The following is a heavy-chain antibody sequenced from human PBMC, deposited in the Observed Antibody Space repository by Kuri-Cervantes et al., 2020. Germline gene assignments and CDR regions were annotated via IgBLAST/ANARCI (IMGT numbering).Heavy chain of an antibody. D-gene: IGHD6-6*01. CDR1: GYTFTSYG. CDR3: AREDGSSSVAFDI. CDR2: ISAYNGNT. Sequence: ASVKVSCKASGYTFTSYGISWVRQAPGQGLEWMGWISAYNGNTNYAQKFQGRVTMTRDTSISTAYMELSRLRSDDTAVYYCAREDGSSSVAFDIWGQGTMVTVSS. V-gene: IGHV1-18*01. J-gene: IGHJ3*02.